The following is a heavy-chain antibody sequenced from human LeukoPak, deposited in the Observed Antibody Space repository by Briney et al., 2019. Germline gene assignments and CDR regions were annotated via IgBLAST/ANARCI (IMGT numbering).Heavy chain of an antibody. V-gene: IGHV4-39*01. CDR3: ARHAGFSFDY. Sequence: SETLSLTCTVSGGSLSSSNYYWGWIRQPPGKGLEWIGSIYYSGSSYYNPSLKSRVTVSVDASKNQFSLKLYSVTAADTAVYYCARHAGFSFDYWGQGTLVTVSS. J-gene: IGHJ4*02. CDR2: IYYSGSS. CDR1: GGSLSSSNYY. D-gene: IGHD2-15*01.